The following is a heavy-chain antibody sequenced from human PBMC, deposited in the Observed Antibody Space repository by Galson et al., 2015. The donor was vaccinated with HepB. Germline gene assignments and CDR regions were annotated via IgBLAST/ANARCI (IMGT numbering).Heavy chain of an antibody. J-gene: IGHJ3*02. CDR1: GDSVSSNSAA. CDR2: TYYRSKWYN. CDR3: ARDLWVRIHWTPVPQGAFDI. D-gene: IGHD1-1*01. Sequence: CAISGDSVSSNSAAWNWIRQSPSRGLEWLGRTYYRSKWYNDYAVSVKSRITINPDTSKNQFSLQLNSVTPEDTAVYYCARDLWVRIHWTPVPQGAFDIWGQGTMVTVSS. V-gene: IGHV6-1*01.